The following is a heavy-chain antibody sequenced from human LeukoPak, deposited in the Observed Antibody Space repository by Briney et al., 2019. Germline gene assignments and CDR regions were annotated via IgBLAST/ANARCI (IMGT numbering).Heavy chain of an antibody. D-gene: IGHD3-22*01. J-gene: IGHJ4*02. CDR2: IYYSGST. V-gene: IGHV4-59*01. Sequence: SETLSLTCTASGGSISSYYWSWIRQPPGKGLEWIGYIYYSGSTNYNPSLKSRVTISVDTSKNQFSLKLSSVTAADTAVYYCAKPYYYDSSGYPRDWGQGTLVTVSS. CDR3: AKPYYYDSSGYPRD. CDR1: GGSISSYY.